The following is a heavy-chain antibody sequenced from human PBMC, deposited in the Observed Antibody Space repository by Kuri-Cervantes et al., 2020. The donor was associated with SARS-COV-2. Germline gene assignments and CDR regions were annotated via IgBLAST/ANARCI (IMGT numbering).Heavy chain of an antibody. CDR3: ARGPNYYYMDV. J-gene: IGHJ6*03. CDR1: GFTFSSYA. Sequence: GESLKISCAASGFTFSSYAMHWVRQAPGKGLEYVSAISSNGGSTYYADSVKGRFTISRDNSKNALYLQMNSLRAEDTAVYYCARGPNYYYMDVWGKGTTVTVSS. V-gene: IGHV3-64*02. CDR2: ISSNGGST.